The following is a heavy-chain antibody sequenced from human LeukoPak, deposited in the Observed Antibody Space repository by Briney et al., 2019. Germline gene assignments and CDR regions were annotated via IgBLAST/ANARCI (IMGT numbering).Heavy chain of an antibody. CDR2: ISGTSSTI. V-gene: IGHV3-48*01. CDR3: ARDGTGGVNYFGAGSYDS. Sequence: PGGSLRLSCVASGFTFRSYSLNWVRQAPGKGLEWISYISGTSSTIYYTDSVKGRFTISRDNGKNSLYLQMNSLEVEDTAMYYCARDGTGGVNYFGAGSYDSWGQGTLVFVSS. CDR1: GFTFRSYS. J-gene: IGHJ4*02. D-gene: IGHD3-10*01.